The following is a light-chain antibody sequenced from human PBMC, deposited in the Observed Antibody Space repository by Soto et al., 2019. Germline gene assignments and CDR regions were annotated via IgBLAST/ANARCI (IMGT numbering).Light chain of an antibody. Sequence: EVVMTQSPAIVSVSAGERATLSCRAGQSVSSSYLAWYQQRPGQAPRLLIYDASTRATGIPARFSGSGSGTEFTLTISSLQSEDFAVYYCHQYNNWPPWTFGQGTKVDIK. CDR2: DAS. CDR1: QSVSSSY. J-gene: IGKJ1*01. V-gene: IGKV3-15*01. CDR3: HQYNNWPPWT.